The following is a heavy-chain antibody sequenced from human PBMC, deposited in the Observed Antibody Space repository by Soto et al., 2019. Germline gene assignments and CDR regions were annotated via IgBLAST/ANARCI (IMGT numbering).Heavy chain of an antibody. Sequence: VGSLRLSCAASGFTFSDYYMTWIRQAPGKGLEWVSYISSSGTGIYYADSVKGRFTISRDNAKNPLYLQMSSLRAEDTAVYYCARAYSDAFDIWGQGTMVTVSS. V-gene: IGHV3-11*01. J-gene: IGHJ3*02. CDR1: GFTFSDYY. D-gene: IGHD2-15*01. CDR2: ISSSGTGI. CDR3: ARAYSDAFDI.